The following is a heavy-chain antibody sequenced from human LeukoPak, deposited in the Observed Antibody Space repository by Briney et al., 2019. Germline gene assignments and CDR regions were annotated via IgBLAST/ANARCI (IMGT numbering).Heavy chain of an antibody. CDR3: ARVVRQLHYYYYYGMDV. D-gene: IGHD6-13*01. V-gene: IGHV3-66*01. CDR2: IYSGGST. CDR1: GFTVSSNY. Sequence: GGSLRLSCAASGFTVSSNYMSWVRQAPGKGLEWVSVIYSGGSTYYADSVKGRFTISRDNSKNTLYLQMNSLRAEDTAVYYCARVVRQLHYYYYYGMDVWGQGTTVTVSS. J-gene: IGHJ6*02.